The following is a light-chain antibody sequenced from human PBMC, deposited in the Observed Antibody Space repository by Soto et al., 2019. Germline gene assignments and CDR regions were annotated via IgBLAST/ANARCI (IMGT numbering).Light chain of an antibody. V-gene: IGKV3-11*01. CDR2: DAS. CDR3: QQRSNWPGT. Sequence: EIVLTQSPATLSFSPGERAILSCRASQSVGTHLAWYQQKPGQAPRLLIYDASNRATGIPARFGGSGSGTDFTLAIKSLEPEEFAVYYCQQRSNWPGTFGPGTKVDIK. CDR1: QSVGTH. J-gene: IGKJ3*01.